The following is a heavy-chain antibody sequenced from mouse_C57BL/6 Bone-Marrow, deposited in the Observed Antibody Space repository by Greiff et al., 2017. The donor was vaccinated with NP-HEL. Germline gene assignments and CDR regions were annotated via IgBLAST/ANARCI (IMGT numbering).Heavy chain of an antibody. D-gene: IGHD3-2*02. Sequence: VQLQQSGPVLVKPGASVKMSCKASGYTFTDYYMNWVKQSPGKSLEWIGVINPYNGGTSYHQKFKGKATLTVAKSSSTAYMELNSLTSEDSAVYYCARSGTAQATWFAYWGEGTLVTVSA. V-gene: IGHV1-19*01. CDR1: GYTFTDYY. J-gene: IGHJ3*01. CDR2: INPYNGGT. CDR3: ARSGTAQATWFAY.